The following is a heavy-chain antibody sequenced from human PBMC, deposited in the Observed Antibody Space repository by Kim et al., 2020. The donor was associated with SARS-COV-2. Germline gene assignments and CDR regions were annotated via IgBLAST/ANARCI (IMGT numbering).Heavy chain of an antibody. CDR2: MYSGGSA. CDR1: GFTVSSYY. Sequence: GGSLRLSCAASGFTVSSYYMSCVRQAPGKGLEWVSVMYSGGSARYADSVRGRFSISRDNSKNTLYLQMNSLRAEDTAVYYCARGYYYDSSAYYVDAFDIWGQGTLVTVSS. CDR3: ARGYYYDSSAYYVDAFDI. V-gene: IGHV3-66*01. J-gene: IGHJ3*02. D-gene: IGHD3-22*01.